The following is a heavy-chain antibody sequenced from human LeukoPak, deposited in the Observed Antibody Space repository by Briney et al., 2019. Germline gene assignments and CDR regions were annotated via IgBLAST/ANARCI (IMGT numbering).Heavy chain of an antibody. Sequence: KASETLSLTCTVSGDSISGYYWNWIRQPPGKGLEWIAYIYFTGTTNYSPSLKSRVSMSVDTSQSQFSVKLSSVTAADTAVYYCARGSRGYEFVFDYWGQGTLVTVSS. CDR1: GDSISGYY. D-gene: IGHD5-12*01. V-gene: IGHV4-59*01. CDR3: ARGSRGYEFVFDY. J-gene: IGHJ4*02. CDR2: IYFTGTT.